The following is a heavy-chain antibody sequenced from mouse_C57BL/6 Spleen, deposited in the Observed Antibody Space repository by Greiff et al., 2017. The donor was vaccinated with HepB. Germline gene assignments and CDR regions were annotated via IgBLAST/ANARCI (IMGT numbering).Heavy chain of an antibody. J-gene: IGHJ2*01. CDR1: GYSITSGYD. CDR3: ARGIYDGYYDYFDY. V-gene: IGHV3-1*01. D-gene: IGHD2-3*01. CDR2: ISYSGST. Sequence: EVQLVESGPGMVKPSQSLSLTCTVTGYSITSGYDWHWIRHFPGNKLEWMGYISYSGSTNYNPSLKSRISITHDTSKNHFFLKLNSVTTEDTATYYCARGIYDGYYDYFDYWGQGTTLTVSS.